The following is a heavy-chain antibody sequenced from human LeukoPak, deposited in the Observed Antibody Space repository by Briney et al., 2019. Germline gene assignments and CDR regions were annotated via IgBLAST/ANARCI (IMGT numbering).Heavy chain of an antibody. Sequence: PSETLSLTCTVSGGSISSHHWSWIRQPPGKGLEWIGYIYYSGSTNYKPSLKSRVTISVVTSKNQFSLKLTSVTAADTTVYYCARHLDIAASGTFDYWGQGTLVTVSS. CDR1: GGSISSHH. J-gene: IGHJ4*02. CDR3: ARHLDIAASGTFDY. CDR2: IYYSGST. D-gene: IGHD6-13*01. V-gene: IGHV4-59*08.